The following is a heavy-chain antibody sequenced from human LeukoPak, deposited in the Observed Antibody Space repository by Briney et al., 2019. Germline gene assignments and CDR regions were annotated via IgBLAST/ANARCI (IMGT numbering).Heavy chain of an antibody. CDR2: IYTSGST. V-gene: IGHV4-61*02. J-gene: IGHJ4*02. D-gene: IGHD3-10*01. CDR3: ARAGGDYHGSDHFDY. Sequence: SQTLSLTCTISGGSISSGSYYWSWIRQPAGKGLEWIGRIYTSGSTNYNPSLKSRVTISVDTSKNQFSLKLSSVTAADTAVYYCARAGGDYHGSDHFDYWGQGTLVTVSS. CDR1: GGSISSGSYY.